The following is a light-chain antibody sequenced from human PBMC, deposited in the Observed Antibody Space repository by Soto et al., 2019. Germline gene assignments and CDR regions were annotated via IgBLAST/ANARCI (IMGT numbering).Light chain of an antibody. CDR2: GAS. CDR1: QSVSSSY. CDR3: QQYGTSPPLT. J-gene: IGKJ4*01. Sequence: EIVMTQSPATLSVSPGERATLSCRASQSVSSSYLAWYQQKPGQAPRLLLYGASSRATGIPDRFSGSGSGTDFTLTISRLEPEDFAVYYCQQYGTSPPLTFGGGTKVDVK. V-gene: IGKV3-20*01.